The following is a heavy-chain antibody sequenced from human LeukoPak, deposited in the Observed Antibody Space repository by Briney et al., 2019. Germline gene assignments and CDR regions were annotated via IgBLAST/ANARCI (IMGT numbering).Heavy chain of an antibody. CDR2: IYYSGGT. V-gene: IGHV4-59*01. CDR3: ARGFEILTGYFYYYDY. Sequence: PSETLSLTCIVSGGSISSYYWSWIRQPPGKGLEWIGYIYYSGGTNYNPSLKSRVTISVDTSKKQFSLRLSSVTAADTAVYYCARGFEILTGYFYYYDYWGQGTLVTVSS. CDR1: GGSISSYY. D-gene: IGHD3-9*01. J-gene: IGHJ4*02.